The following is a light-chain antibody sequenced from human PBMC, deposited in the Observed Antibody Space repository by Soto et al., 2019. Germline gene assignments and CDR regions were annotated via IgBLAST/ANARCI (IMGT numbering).Light chain of an antibody. CDR1: SSDVGGYNY. CDR2: DVS. CDR3: SSYKSGSTLVV. V-gene: IGLV2-14*01. J-gene: IGLJ2*01. Sequence: QSALTQPASVSGSPGQSITISCTGTSSDVGGYNYVSWYQQHPGKAPKLMIYDVSNRPSGVSNRFSGSKSGTTASLTISGLQAEDEADYYCSSYKSGSTLVVFGGGTKLTVL.